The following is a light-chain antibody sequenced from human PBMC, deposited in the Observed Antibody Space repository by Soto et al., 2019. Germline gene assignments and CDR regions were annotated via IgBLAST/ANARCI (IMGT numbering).Light chain of an antibody. CDR2: GAS. CDR3: QQYNTWPVT. Sequence: EIVLTQSPGTLSLSPGERVTFSCRASQSVTSNLAWYQHKPGQAPRLLISGASTGATGVPARFSGGGSGTEFTLTINSLQSEDFAVYYCQQYNTWPVTFGGGTKVDIK. CDR1: QSVTSN. J-gene: IGKJ4*01. V-gene: IGKV3-15*01.